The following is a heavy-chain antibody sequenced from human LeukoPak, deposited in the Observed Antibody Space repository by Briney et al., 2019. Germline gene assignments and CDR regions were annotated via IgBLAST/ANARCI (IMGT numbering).Heavy chain of an antibody. CDR3: ARMGYEGFDYDFWSGHYDAFDI. CDR1: GGSISHYY. V-gene: IGHV4-59*08. CDR2: IYYSGTT. D-gene: IGHD3-3*01. J-gene: IGHJ3*02. Sequence: SETLSLTCTVSGGSISHYYWSWIRQPPGKGLEWIGYIYYSGTTNYNPSLKSRVTISVDTSKNQFSLKLSSVTAADTAVYYCARMGYEGFDYDFWSGHYDAFDIWGQGTMVTVSS.